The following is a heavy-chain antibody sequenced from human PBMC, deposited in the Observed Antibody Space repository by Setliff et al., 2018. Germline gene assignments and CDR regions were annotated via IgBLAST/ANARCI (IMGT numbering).Heavy chain of an antibody. D-gene: IGHD1-26*01. CDR3: ARSSYSGSYLNV. CDR2: IYHSGST. Sequence: PSETLSLTCAVSGDSISSSNWWNWVRQPPGKGLEWIGEIYHSGSTKYNPSLKSRVTISVDKSKNQFSLKLSSVTAADTAVYYCARSSYSGSYLNVWGQGTTGTVSS. J-gene: IGHJ6*02. V-gene: IGHV4-4*02. CDR1: GDSISSSNW.